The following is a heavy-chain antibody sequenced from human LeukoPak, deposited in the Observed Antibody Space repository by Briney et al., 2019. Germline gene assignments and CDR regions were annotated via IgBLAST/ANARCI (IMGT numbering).Heavy chain of an antibody. Sequence: ASVKVSCKASGYTFTGYYMHWVRQAPGQGLEWMGWISPNSGGTNYAQKFQGRVTMTRDTSISTAYMELSRLRSDDTAVYYCARDLVTVFGVVTPYFDYWGQGTLVTVPS. J-gene: IGHJ4*02. D-gene: IGHD3-3*01. CDR2: ISPNSGGT. CDR3: ARDLVTVFGVVTPYFDY. V-gene: IGHV1-2*02. CDR1: GYTFTGYY.